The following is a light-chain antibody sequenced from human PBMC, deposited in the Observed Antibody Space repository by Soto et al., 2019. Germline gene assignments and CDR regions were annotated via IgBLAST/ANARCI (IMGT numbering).Light chain of an antibody. V-gene: IGKV1-39*01. CDR2: AAS. Sequence: DIQMTQSPSSMSASVGDRITITCRASQSIVTYLNWYLQKPGKAPKLLIYAASNVQSGVPSRFSGSGSGTDFTLTISSLQPEDFATYFCQQIYSTPPWTFGQGTKVEIK. CDR1: QSIVTY. CDR3: QQIYSTPPWT. J-gene: IGKJ1*01.